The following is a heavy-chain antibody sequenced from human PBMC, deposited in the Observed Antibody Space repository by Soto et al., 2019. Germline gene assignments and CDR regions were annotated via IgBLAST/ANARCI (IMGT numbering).Heavy chain of an antibody. V-gene: IGHV4-39*01. Sequence: SETLSLTCTVSGGSISSSSYYWGWIRQPPGKGLEWIGSIYYSGSTYYNPSLKSRVTISVDTSKNQFSLKLSSVTAADTAVYYCARHERVPAAMIAPNWFDPWGQGTLVTVSS. D-gene: IGHD2-2*01. CDR2: IYYSGST. CDR3: ARHERVPAAMIAPNWFDP. CDR1: GGSISSSSYY. J-gene: IGHJ5*02.